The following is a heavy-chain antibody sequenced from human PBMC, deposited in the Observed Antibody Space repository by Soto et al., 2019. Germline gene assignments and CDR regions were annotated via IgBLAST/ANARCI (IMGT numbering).Heavy chain of an antibody. CDR2: TSYDGSDQ. V-gene: IGHV3-30*14. CDR1: GFSFSSFA. D-gene: IGHD3-22*01. CDR3: ARDIYYDASGYFDY. Sequence: LRLSCATSGFSFSSFAMHWVRQAPGRGLEWLALTSYDGSDQYNAKSVKGRFTISRDNSKKTLYLHMNGLSAEDTAVYFCARDIYYDASGYFDYWGQGTQVTVSS. J-gene: IGHJ4*02.